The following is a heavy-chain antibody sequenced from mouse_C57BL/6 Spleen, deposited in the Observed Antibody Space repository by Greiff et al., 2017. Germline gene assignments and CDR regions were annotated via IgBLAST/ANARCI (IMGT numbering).Heavy chain of an antibody. Sequence: EVHLVESGGGLVQPGESLKLSCESNEYEFPSHDMSWVRKTPEKRLELVAAINSDGGSTYYPDTMERRFIISRDNTKKTLYLQMSSRRSEDTALYYCARHPIYDGTTWYFDVWGTGTTVTVSS. CDR1: EYEFPSHD. V-gene: IGHV5-2*01. D-gene: IGHD2-3*01. J-gene: IGHJ1*03. CDR2: INSDGGST. CDR3: ARHPIYDGTTWYFDV.